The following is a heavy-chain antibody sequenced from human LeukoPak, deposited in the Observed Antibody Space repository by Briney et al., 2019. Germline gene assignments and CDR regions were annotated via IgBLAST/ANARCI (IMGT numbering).Heavy chain of an antibody. Sequence: PGGSLRLSCAASGFTFNSYAMAWVRQAPGKGLEWVSTISNSGSTTFYADSVKGRFTISRGNSRNTLYLQMTSLRAEDTAVYYCAKLLVRGSHYFDYWGQGTLVTVSS. J-gene: IGHJ4*02. CDR1: GFTFNSYA. V-gene: IGHV3-23*01. CDR3: AKLLVRGSHYFDY. D-gene: IGHD3-10*01. CDR2: ISNSGSTT.